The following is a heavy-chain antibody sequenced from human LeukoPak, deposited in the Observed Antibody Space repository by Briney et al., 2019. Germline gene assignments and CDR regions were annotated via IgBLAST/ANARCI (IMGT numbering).Heavy chain of an antibody. CDR2: INPNSGGT. Sequence: ASVKVSCKASGYTFTGYYMHWVRQAPGQGLEWMGWINPNSGGTNYAQKFQGRVTMTRDTSISTAYMELSRLRSDDTAVYYCARDPHTRYCSSTSYSGDYWGQGTLVTVSS. J-gene: IGHJ4*02. CDR1: GYTFTGYY. D-gene: IGHD2-2*01. CDR3: ARDPHTRYCSSTSYSGDY. V-gene: IGHV1-2*02.